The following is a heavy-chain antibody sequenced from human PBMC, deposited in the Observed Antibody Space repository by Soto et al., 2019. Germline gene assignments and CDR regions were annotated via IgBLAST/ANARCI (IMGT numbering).Heavy chain of an antibody. CDR2: ISGSGGST. J-gene: IGHJ5*02. D-gene: IGHD6-13*01. Sequence: EVQLLESGGGLVQPGGSLRLSCAASGFTFSSYAMSWVRQAPGKGLEWVSAISGSGGSTYYADSVKGRFTISRDNSKNKLYMKRKSRRDEDTAVYDCAKDSRAAAGTRGHSWFDPWGQGTMVTVSS. CDR3: AKDSRAAAGTRGHSWFDP. V-gene: IGHV3-23*01. CDR1: GFTFSSYA.